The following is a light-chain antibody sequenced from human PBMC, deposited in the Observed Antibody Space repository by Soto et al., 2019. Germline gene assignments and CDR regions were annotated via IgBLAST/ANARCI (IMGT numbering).Light chain of an antibody. J-gene: IGLJ2*01. CDR1: SSDVCGYNY. V-gene: IGLV2-11*01. CDR2: DVS. CDR3: CSHAGTYTFGV. Sequence: QSALTQPRSVSGSPGQSVTISCTGTSSDVCGYNYVSWYQQHPGKAPKLMLYDVSERPSGVPDRFSGSKSGNTASLTISGLQAEDEADYYCCSHAGTYTFGVFGGGTKLTVL.